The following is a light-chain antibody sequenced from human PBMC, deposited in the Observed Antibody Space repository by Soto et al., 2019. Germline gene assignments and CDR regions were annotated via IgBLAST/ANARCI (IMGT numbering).Light chain of an antibody. CDR2: GAS. V-gene: IGKV3-20*01. CDR1: QSITSSL. CDR3: QQYGTSWT. Sequence: EIVLTQSPGTLSLSPGERATLSCRASQSITSSLLAWYQHKPGQAPRLLIYGASNRPTGIPDRFSGSGSGTDFTLTISRLEPEDFAVYYCQQYGTSWTFGQGTKVEIK. J-gene: IGKJ1*01.